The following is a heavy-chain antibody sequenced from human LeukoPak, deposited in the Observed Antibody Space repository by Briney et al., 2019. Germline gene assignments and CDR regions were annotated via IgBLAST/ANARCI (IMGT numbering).Heavy chain of an antibody. D-gene: IGHD2-15*01. V-gene: IGHV4-61*01. CDR3: ARVSCSGGSCYYLDY. CDR2: IYYSGST. Sequence: SETLSLTCTVSGGSISSRSYYWGWIRQPPGEGLEWIGYIYYSGSTNYNPSLKSRVTISVDTSKNQFSLKLSSVTAADTAVYYCARVSCSGGSCYYLDYWGQGTLVTVSS. CDR1: GGSISSRSYY. J-gene: IGHJ4*02.